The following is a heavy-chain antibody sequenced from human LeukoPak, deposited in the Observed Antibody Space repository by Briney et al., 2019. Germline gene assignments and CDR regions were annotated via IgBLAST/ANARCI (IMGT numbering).Heavy chain of an antibody. D-gene: IGHD3-22*01. CDR1: GFTFSSYA. CDR2: ISGSGGST. J-gene: IGHJ4*02. V-gene: IGHV3-23*01. CDR3: AKRSHDSSGYFDY. Sequence: GGSLRLSCAASGFTFSSYAMSWVRQAPGKGLEWVSAISGSGGSTYYADSVKGRFTISRDNSKNTLYLQMNRLRAEDTAVYYCAKRSHDSSGYFDYWGQGTLVTVSS.